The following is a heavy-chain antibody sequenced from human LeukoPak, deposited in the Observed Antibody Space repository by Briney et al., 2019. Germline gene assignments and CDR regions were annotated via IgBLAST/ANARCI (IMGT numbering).Heavy chain of an antibody. CDR1: GYTFTGYY. D-gene: IGHD3-9*01. J-gene: IGHJ5*02. CDR2: INPNSGGT. V-gene: IGHV1-2*02. CDR3: ARGRARTYYDILTGYLSWFDP. Sequence: ASVKVSCKASGYTFTGYYMHWVRQAPGQGLEWMGWINPNSGGTNYAQKFQGRVTMTRDTSISTAYMELSRLRSDDTAVYYCARGRARTYYDILTGYLSWFDPWGQGTLVTVSS.